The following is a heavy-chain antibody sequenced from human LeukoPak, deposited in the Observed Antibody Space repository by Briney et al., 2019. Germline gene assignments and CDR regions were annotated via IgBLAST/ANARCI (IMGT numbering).Heavy chain of an antibody. CDR3: ARVYSMVANWFDP. V-gene: IGHV3-53*01. D-gene: IGHD2-15*01. Sequence: GGSLRLSCAASGFTVSSNYMSWVRQAPGKGLEWVSVIYSGGSTYYADSVKGRFTISRDNSKNTLYLQMNSLRAEDTAVYYCARVYSMVANWFDPWGQGTLVTVSS. CDR2: IYSGGST. CDR1: GFTVSSNY. J-gene: IGHJ5*02.